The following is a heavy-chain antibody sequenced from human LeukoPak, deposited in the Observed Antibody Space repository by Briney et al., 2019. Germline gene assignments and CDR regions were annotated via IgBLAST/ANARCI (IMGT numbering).Heavy chain of an antibody. Sequence: GGSLRLSCAASGSIFSTYGMHWVRQAPGKGLEWVAVIWYDGSNKYYADSVKGRFTISRDNSKNTLYLQMNSLRAEDTAVYYCAKDRDTAMEIDYWGQGTLVTVSS. CDR3: AKDRDTAMEIDY. CDR1: GSIFSTYG. J-gene: IGHJ4*02. V-gene: IGHV3-33*06. CDR2: IWYDGSNK. D-gene: IGHD5-18*01.